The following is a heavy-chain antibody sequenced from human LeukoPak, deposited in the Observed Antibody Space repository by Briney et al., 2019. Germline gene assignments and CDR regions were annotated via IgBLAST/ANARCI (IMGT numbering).Heavy chain of an antibody. CDR1: GGSISSGGYY. CDR3: AADLQAFAFDI. CDR2: IYYSGST. D-gene: IGHD3-3*02. V-gene: IGHV4-31*03. J-gene: IGHJ3*02. Sequence: SETLSLTCTVSGGSISSGGYYWSWLRQHPGKGLEWIGYIYYSGSTFHNPSLKSRVTISVDTSKNQFSLKLNSVTAADTAVYYCAADLQAFAFDIWGQGTMVTVAS.